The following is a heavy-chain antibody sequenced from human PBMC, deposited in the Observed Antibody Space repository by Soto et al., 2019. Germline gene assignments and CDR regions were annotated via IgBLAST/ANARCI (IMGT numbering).Heavy chain of an antibody. J-gene: IGHJ6*02. CDR1: GFTFSSYA. CDR3: AKRGIVVVPADAYGMDV. CDR2: ISGSGGST. D-gene: IGHD2-2*01. Sequence: PGGSLRLSCAASGFTFSSYAMSWVRQAPGKGLEWVSAISGSGGSTYYADSVKGRFTVSRDNSKNTLYLQMNSLRAEDTAVYYCAKRGIVVVPADAYGMDVWGQGTTVTVSS. V-gene: IGHV3-23*01.